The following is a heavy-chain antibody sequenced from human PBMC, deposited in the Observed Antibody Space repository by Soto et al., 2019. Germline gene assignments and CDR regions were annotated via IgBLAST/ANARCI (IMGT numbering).Heavy chain of an antibody. V-gene: IGHV3-13*05. Sequence: EVQLVESGGGLVEPGGSLRLSCAASGFTFNRYGMHWVRQGPGKGLEWVAGINSGGGPSYSGSVKGRFTISRENAKTSLFLEMDNVRPGDTGIYYCTRESSDWSAVDFWGQGAQVTVSS. CDR1: GFTFNRYG. D-gene: IGHD3-9*01. CDR2: INSGGGP. J-gene: IGHJ4*02. CDR3: TRESSDWSAVDF.